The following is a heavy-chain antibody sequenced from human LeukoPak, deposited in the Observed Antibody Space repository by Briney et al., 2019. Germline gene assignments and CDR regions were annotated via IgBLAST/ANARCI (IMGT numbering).Heavy chain of an antibody. CDR3: ARDLLKTIAALFDY. D-gene: IGHD6-13*01. V-gene: IGHV3-30-3*01. Sequence: GGSLRLSCAASGLTFSSYAMHWVRQAPGKGLEWVAVISYDGSNKYYADSVKGRFTISRDNSKNTLYLQMNSLRAEDTAVYYCARDLLKTIAALFDYWGQGTLVTVSS. CDR2: ISYDGSNK. J-gene: IGHJ4*02. CDR1: GLTFSSYA.